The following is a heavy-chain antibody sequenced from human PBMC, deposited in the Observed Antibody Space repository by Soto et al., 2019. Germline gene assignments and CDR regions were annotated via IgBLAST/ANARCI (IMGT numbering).Heavy chain of an antibody. CDR3: ARGSRMRIPAASGRDYCYQGLDV. D-gene: IGHD2-15*01. CDR2: INHRGSI. V-gene: IGHV4-34*01. Sequence: QVQLQQWGAGLLKPSETLSLNCAVYGGSFSGYYWSWIRQPPGKGLEWIGEINHRGSINYNPSLKMRVAMPVDTSKDQFSLKLNSVTAADTAVFYCARGSRMRIPAASGRDYCYQGLDVWGQGTAVTVSS. CDR1: GGSFSGYY. J-gene: IGHJ6*02.